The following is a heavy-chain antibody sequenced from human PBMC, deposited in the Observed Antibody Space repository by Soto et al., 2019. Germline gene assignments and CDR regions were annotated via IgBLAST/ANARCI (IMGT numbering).Heavy chain of an antibody. CDR3: ARDNTAYYYMDV. CDR2: IYSGGST. J-gene: IGHJ6*03. D-gene: IGHD4-17*01. Sequence: EVQLVESGGGLVQPGGSLRLSCAASAFSVSSNNMSWVRQAPGKGLEWVSVIYSGGSTYYADFVKDRFTISRDNSKNTLYLQMNNLRAEDTAVYYCARDNTAYYYMDVWGKGTTVTVSS. V-gene: IGHV3-66*01. CDR1: AFSVSSNN.